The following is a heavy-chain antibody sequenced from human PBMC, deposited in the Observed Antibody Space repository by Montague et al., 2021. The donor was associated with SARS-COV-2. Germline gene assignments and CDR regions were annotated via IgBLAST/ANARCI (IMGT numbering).Heavy chain of an antibody. V-gene: IGHV4-59*13. CDR1: GDSIRSYH. J-gene: IGHJ6*02. CDR3: TRDRGRAAAENYYDSMDV. Sequence: SETLSLTCTVSGDSIRSYHWTWIRQPPGKGLEWIGRISDSGRTIYNPSLKSRVTISVDTSKNQFFLNLRSMVAADTAIYYCTRDRGRAAAENYYDSMDVWGPGTTVTVSS. CDR2: ISDSGRT. D-gene: IGHD6-25*01.